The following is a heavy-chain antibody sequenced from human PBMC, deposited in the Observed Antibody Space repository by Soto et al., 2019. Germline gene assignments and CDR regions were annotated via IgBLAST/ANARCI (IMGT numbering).Heavy chain of an antibody. CDR3: ARGRRGYGYGMDV. Sequence: ASETLSLTCAVYGGSFSGYYWSWIRQPPGKGLEWIGEINHSGSTNYNPSLKSRVTISVDTSKNQFSLKLSSATAADTAVYYCARGRRGYGYGMDVWGQGTTVTVS. V-gene: IGHV4-34*01. CDR1: GGSFSGYY. D-gene: IGHD5-18*01. J-gene: IGHJ6*02. CDR2: INHSGST.